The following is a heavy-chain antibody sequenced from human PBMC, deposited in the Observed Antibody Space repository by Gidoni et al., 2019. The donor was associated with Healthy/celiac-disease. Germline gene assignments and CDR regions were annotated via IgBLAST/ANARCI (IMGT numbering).Heavy chain of an antibody. J-gene: IGHJ3*02. CDR2: IYSGGST. V-gene: IGHV3-53*01. Sequence: EVQLVESGGGLIQPGGSLRLSCAASGFTFSSNYMSWVRQAPGKGLEWVSVIYSGGSTYYADSVKGRFTISRDNSKNTLYLQMNSLRAEDTAVYYCARWADSSSGRMIGAFDIWGQGTMVTVSS. CDR1: GFTFSSNY. CDR3: ARWADSSSGRMIGAFDI. D-gene: IGHD6-13*01.